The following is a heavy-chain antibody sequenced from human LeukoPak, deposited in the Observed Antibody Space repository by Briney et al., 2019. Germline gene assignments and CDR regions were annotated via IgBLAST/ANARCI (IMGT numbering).Heavy chain of an antibody. V-gene: IGHV3-7*04. Sequence: GSSLRLSCVASGFPFSSYWMTWVRQAPGKGLEWVANIKQDGSKKSYVDSVKGRFTISRDNAKNSLYLQMNSLRAEDTAMYYCTRVGYIDEGIDYWGQGTLVTVSS. CDR3: TRVGYIDEGIDY. CDR2: IKQDGSKK. CDR1: GFPFSSYW. D-gene: IGHD5-24*01. J-gene: IGHJ4*02.